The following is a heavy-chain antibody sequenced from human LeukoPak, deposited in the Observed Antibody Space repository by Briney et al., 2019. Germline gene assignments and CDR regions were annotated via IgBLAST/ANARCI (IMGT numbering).Heavy chain of an antibody. D-gene: IGHD3-10*01. CDR1: GGTFSSYA. Sequence: GASVKVSCKASGGTFSSYAISWVRQAPGQGLEWMGWINPNSGGTNYAQKFQGRVTMTRDTSISTAYMELSRLRSDDTAVYYCARAEYGSGSYHPDYWGQGTLVTVSS. V-gene: IGHV1-2*02. CDR2: INPNSGGT. CDR3: ARAEYGSGSYHPDY. J-gene: IGHJ4*02.